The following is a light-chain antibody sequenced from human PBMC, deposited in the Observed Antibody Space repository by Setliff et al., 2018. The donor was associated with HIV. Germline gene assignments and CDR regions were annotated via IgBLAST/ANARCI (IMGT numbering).Light chain of an antibody. J-gene: IGLJ1*01. CDR3: CSYAGSSTYV. Sequence: QSALTQPRSVSGSPGQSVTISCTGTSSVVGASNSVSWYQHHPGKAPKVIIYDVSDRPSGVPDRFSGSKSGNTASLTISGLQAEDEADYYCCSYAGSSTYVFGTGTKVTV. CDR2: DVS. CDR1: SSVVGASNS. V-gene: IGLV2-11*01.